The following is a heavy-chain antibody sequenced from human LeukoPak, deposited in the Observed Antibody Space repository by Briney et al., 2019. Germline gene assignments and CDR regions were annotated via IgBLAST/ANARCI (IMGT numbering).Heavy chain of an antibody. CDR3: ARGRAAAARAPAGYYYYYMDV. J-gene: IGHJ6*03. CDR1: GGTFSSYA. V-gene: IGHV1-69*13. Sequence: SVKVSCKASGGTFSSYAISWVRQAPGQGLEWMGGIIPIFGTANYAQKFQGRVTITADESTSTAYMELSSLRSEDTAVYYCARGRAAAARAPAGYYYYYMDVWGKGTTVTVSS. CDR2: IIPIFGTA. D-gene: IGHD6-13*01.